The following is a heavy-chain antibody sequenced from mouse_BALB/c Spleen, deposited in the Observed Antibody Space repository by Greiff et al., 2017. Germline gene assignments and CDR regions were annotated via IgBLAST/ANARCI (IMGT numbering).Heavy chain of an antibody. CDR1: GFTFSSYA. CDR3: ARHEGASYYGYYFDY. CDR2: ISSGGSYT. D-gene: IGHD2-9*01. J-gene: IGHJ2*01. Sequence: LVESGGGLVKPGGSLKLSCAASGFTFSSYAMSWVRQTPEKRLEWVATISSGGSYTYYPDSVKGRFTISRDNAKNTLYLQMSSLRSEDTAMYYCARHEGASYYGYYFDYWGQGTTLTVSS. V-gene: IGHV5-9-3*01.